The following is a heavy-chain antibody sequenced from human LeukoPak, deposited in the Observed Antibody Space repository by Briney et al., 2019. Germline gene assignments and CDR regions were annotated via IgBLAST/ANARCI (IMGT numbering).Heavy chain of an antibody. V-gene: IGHV4-39*07. CDR2: IYHSGST. CDR1: GGSISSGSYY. J-gene: IGHJ6*03. Sequence: SETLSLTCTVSGGSISSGSYYWGWIRQPPGKGLEWIGCIYHSGSTYYNPSLKSRVTISVDTSKNQFSLKLSSVTAADTAVYYCARTSTIFGTYYMDVWGKGTTVTVSS. CDR3: ARTSTIFGTYYMDV. D-gene: IGHD3-3*01.